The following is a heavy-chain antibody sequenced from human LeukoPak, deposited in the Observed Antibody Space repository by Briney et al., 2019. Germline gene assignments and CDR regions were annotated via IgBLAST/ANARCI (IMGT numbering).Heavy chain of an antibody. Sequence: PGGSLRLSCAASGFTFSSYAMSWVRQAPGEGLEWVSAISGSGGSTYYADSVKGRFTISRDNSKNTLYLQMNSLRAEDTAVYYCAKDCYYDSSGYPFYYYGMDVWGQGTTVTVSS. CDR2: ISGSGGST. J-gene: IGHJ6*02. CDR3: AKDCYYDSSGYPFYYYGMDV. V-gene: IGHV3-23*01. CDR1: GFTFSSYA. D-gene: IGHD3-22*01.